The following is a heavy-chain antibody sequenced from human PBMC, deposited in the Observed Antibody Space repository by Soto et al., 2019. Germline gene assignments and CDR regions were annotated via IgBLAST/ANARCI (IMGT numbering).Heavy chain of an antibody. J-gene: IGHJ6*02. CDR1: GGTFSSYA. CDR3: ARSHGSSTSLEIYYYYYYGMDV. Sequence: QVQLVQSGAEVKKPGSSVKVSCKASGGTFSSYAISWVRQAPGQGLEWMGGIIPISGTANYAQKFHGRVTITADESTSTAYMELSSPRSEDTAVYYCARSHGSSTSLEIYYYYYYGMDVWGQGTTVTVSS. CDR2: IIPISGTA. V-gene: IGHV1-69*01. D-gene: IGHD2-2*01.